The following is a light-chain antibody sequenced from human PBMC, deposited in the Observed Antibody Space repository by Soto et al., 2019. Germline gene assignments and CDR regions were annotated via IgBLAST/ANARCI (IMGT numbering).Light chain of an antibody. CDR2: DAS. Sequence: EIVLTQSPAPLSLSPGERATLSCWSSQSISSQLAWYQQKPGQAPRLLIYDASNSATGIPARFRGSGSGTDFTLTIAGLEPEAFAVYYCQQRGNWPSLTFGGGTKVEIK. V-gene: IGKV3-11*01. CDR1: QSISSQ. CDR3: QQRGNWPSLT. J-gene: IGKJ4*01.